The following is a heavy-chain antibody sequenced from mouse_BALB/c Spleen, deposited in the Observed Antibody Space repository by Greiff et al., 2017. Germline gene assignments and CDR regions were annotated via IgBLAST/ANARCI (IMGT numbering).Heavy chain of an antibody. CDR2: ISSGGST. D-gene: IGHD2-4*01. CDR3: ARGGGLPSFAY. V-gene: IGHV5-6-5*01. J-gene: IGHJ3*01. Sequence: EVMLVESGGGLVKPGGSLKLSCAASGFTFSSYAMSWVRQTPEKRLEWVASISSGGSTYYPDSVKGRFTISRDNARNILYLQMSSLRSEDTAMYYCARGGGLPSFAYWGQGTLVTVSA. CDR1: GFTFSSYA.